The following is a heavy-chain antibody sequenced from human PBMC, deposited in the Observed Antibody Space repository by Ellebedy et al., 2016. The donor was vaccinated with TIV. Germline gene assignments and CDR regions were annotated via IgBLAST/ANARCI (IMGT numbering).Heavy chain of an antibody. CDR2: IKPDGSGK. D-gene: IGHD6-19*01. V-gene: IGHV3-7*03. CDR1: GFIFNSYW. CDR3: ARGGVVAGADY. Sequence: GGSLRLSCAASGFIFNSYWMSWVRQAPGKGLEWVANIKPDGSGKYYVDSVKGRFTISRDNAKNSPYLQMNSLRGEDTAVYYCARGGVVAGADYWGQGTLVTVSS. J-gene: IGHJ4*02.